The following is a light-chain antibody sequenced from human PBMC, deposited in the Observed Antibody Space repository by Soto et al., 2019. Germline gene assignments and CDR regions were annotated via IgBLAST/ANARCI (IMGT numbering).Light chain of an antibody. J-gene: IGKJ1*01. CDR1: QSVSSNY. CDR2: GAS. Sequence: EIVLTQSPGTLSLSPGDRATLSCWASQSVSSNYLAWYQQKPGQAPRLLIYGASRRATGIPDRFSGSGSGTDFTLTISRLEPEDFALYYCQQYGGSPITFGLGTKVDIK. CDR3: QQYGGSPIT. V-gene: IGKV3-20*01.